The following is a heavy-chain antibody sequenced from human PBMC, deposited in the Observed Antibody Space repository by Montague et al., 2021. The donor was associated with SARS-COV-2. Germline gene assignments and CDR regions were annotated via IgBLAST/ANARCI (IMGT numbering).Heavy chain of an antibody. V-gene: IGHV2-70*01. J-gene: IGHJ4*02. CDR3: ARIRDYDILTGSYSGFDY. CDR1: GFSLSTSGMC. Sequence: PALVKPTQTLTLTCTFSGFSLSTSGMCVSWIRQPPGKALEWLALIDWDDDKYCSTSLKTRLTLSKDTSKNQVVLTMTNMDPVDTATYYCARIRDYDILTGSYSGFDYWGQGTLVTVSS. CDR2: IDWDDDK. D-gene: IGHD3-9*01.